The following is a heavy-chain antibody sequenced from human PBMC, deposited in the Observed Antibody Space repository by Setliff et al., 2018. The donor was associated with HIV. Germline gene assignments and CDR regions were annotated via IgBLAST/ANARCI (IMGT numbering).Heavy chain of an antibody. D-gene: IGHD3-10*01. CDR2: IYSTGST. CDR1: GASITSHY. J-gene: IGHJ4*02. V-gene: IGHV4-59*11. Sequence: SETLSLTCTVSGASITSHYWSWIRQSPGRELEWIGYIYSTGSTNYNPSLQSRVSISMDASGNQFSLRLTSVTAADTAVYYCARARGPEGYFDSWGQGTLVTVSS. CDR3: ARARGPEGYFDS.